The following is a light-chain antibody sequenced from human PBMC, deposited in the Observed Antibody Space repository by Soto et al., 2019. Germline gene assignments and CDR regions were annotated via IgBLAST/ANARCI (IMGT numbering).Light chain of an antibody. CDR2: GAS. CDR3: QHYTNWPLT. CDR1: QSVSSN. J-gene: IGKJ3*01. V-gene: IGKV3-15*01. Sequence: EIVMTQSPATLSVSPGERATLSCRASQSVSSNLAWYQQKPGQAPRLLISGASTRATGIPARFSGSGSGTEVSLTISSMQAEDFAVFYCQHYTNWPLTFGPGTKVDIK.